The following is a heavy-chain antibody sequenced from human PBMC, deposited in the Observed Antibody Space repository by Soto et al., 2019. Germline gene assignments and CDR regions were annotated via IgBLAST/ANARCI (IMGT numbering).Heavy chain of an antibody. J-gene: IGHJ5*02. V-gene: IGHV3-21*01. D-gene: IGHD3-16*02. CDR1: GFTFSSYS. Sequence: GGSLRLSCAASGFTFSSYSMNWVRQAPGKGLEWVSSISSSSSYIYYADSVKGRFTISRDNAKNSLYLQMNSLRAEDTAVYYCARDLSNYDYIWGSYRPPFDPWGQGTLVTVSS. CDR2: ISSSSSYI. CDR3: ARDLSNYDYIWGSYRPPFDP.